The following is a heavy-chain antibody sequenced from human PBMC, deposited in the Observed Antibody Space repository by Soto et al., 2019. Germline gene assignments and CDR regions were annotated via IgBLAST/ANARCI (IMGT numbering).Heavy chain of an antibody. CDR2: IYHSGST. CDR3: ARGIRDYSKNRRFDP. D-gene: IGHD4-4*01. CDR1: AGTPSRCCYL. J-gene: IGHJ5*02. Sequence: SAGTPSRCCYLGRRIQQQTKKGLEWLGYIYHSGSTYYNPSLKSRVTISVVMSKNQISLKVSSVTAADTAVYYCARGIRDYSKNRRFDPWGQGT. V-gene: IGHV4-30-2*01.